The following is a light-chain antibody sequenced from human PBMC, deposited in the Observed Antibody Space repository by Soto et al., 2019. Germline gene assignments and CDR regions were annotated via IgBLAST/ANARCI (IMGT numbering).Light chain of an antibody. CDR1: QSLLHSNGYNY. Sequence: DIVMTQSLLSLPVTPGEPASISCRSSQSLLHSNGYNYLDWYLQKPGQSPQLLIYLGSNRASGVPDRFSGSGSGTDFTLKISRVEAEDVGVYYCMQALQTPWRFGQGTKVEIK. J-gene: IGKJ1*01. V-gene: IGKV2-28*01. CDR2: LGS. CDR3: MQALQTPWR.